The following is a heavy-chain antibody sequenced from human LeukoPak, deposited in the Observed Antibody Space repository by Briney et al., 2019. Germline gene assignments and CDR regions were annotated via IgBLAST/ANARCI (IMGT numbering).Heavy chain of an antibody. V-gene: IGHV3-30-3*01. CDR2: ISYDGSNK. Sequence: GGSLRLSCAASGFTFSSYAMHWVRQAPGKGLEWVAVISYDGSNKYYADSVKGRFTISRDNSKNTLYLQMNSLRAEDTAVYYCARDRPYYYDSSGYFLFDYWGQGTLVTVSS. J-gene: IGHJ4*02. CDR1: GFTFSSYA. CDR3: ARDRPYYYDSSGYFLFDY. D-gene: IGHD3-22*01.